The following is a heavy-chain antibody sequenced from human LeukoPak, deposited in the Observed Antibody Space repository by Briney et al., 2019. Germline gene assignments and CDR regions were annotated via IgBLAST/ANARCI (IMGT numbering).Heavy chain of an antibody. J-gene: IGHJ4*02. CDR3: ARLAPHYYFDY. CDR1: GYTFNSSW. CDR2: IDPRDSYT. V-gene: IGHV5-10-1*01. Sequence: GESLKISCKGSGYTFNSSWINWVRQLPGKGLEWMGRIDPRDSYTNYSPSFQGHVTISVDKSISTAYLQWSSLKASDTAFYYCARLAPHYYFDYWGQGTLVSVSS.